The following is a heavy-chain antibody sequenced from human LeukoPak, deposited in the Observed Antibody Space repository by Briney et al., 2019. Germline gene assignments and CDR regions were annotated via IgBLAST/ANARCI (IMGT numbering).Heavy chain of an antibody. D-gene: IGHD3-10*01. CDR2: ISGSGGST. CDR3: ANGLLWFGELFGY. Sequence: PGGSLRLSCAASGFTFINYAMNWVRQAPGKGLDWVSAISGSGGSTYYADSVKGRFTISRDNSKNTLYLQMNSLRAEDTAVYYCANGLLWFGELFGYWGQGTPVTVSS. V-gene: IGHV3-23*01. CDR1: GFTFINYA. J-gene: IGHJ4*02.